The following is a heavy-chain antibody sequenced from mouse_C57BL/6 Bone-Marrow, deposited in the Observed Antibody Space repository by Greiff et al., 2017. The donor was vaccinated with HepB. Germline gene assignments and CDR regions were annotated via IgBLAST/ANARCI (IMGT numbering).Heavy chain of an antibody. J-gene: IGHJ1*03. CDR2: INPYNGDT. V-gene: IGHV1-20*01. CDR1: GYSFTGYF. Sequence: EVKLVESGPELVKPGDSVKISCKASGYSFTGYFMNWVMQSHGKSLEWIGRINPYNGDTFYNQKFKGKATLTVDKSSSTAHMELRSLTSEDSAVYYCARKGDYYGSSNWYFDVWGTGTTVTVSS. D-gene: IGHD1-1*01. CDR3: ARKGDYYGSSNWYFDV.